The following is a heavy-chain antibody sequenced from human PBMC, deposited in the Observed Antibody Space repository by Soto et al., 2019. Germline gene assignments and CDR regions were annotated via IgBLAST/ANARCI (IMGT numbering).Heavy chain of an antibody. D-gene: IGHD2-15*01. CDR2: IIPILGIA. J-gene: IGHJ3*02. CDR3: ARVGYCSGGSCYALGAFDI. V-gene: IGHV1-69*02. CDR1: GGTFSSYT. Sequence: SVKVSCKASGGTFSSYTISWVRQAPGQGLEWMGRIIPILGIANYAQKFQGRVTITADKSTSTAYMELSSLRSEDTAVYYCARVGYCSGGSCYALGAFDIWGQGTMVTVS.